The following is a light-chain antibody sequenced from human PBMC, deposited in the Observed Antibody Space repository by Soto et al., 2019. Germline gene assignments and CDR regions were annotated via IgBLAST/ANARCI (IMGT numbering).Light chain of an antibody. V-gene: IGKV3-15*01. CDR2: DAY. CDR1: QSISTT. Sequence: ELALTQSPATLCVSPGGIATLSCSASQSISTTLAWYQQKPGRAPRIIIHDAYTRATGIKARFSGSGSGTEFTLTIRSMQSEDFAVYYCKKYDDWPLTCGNGQRRAIK. J-gene: IGKJ5*01. CDR3: KKYDDWPLT.